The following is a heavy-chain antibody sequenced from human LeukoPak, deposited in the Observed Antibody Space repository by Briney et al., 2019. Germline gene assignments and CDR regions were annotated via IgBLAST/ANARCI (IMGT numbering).Heavy chain of an antibody. Sequence: GGSLRLSCAASGFTFSDYCMSWIRQAPGKGLEWVSYISSSGSTIYYADSVKGRFTISRDNAKNSLYLQMNSLRAEDTAVYYCARDRVEYYYDSSGYPGDYWGQGTLVTVSS. D-gene: IGHD3-22*01. CDR1: GFTFSDYC. V-gene: IGHV3-11*04. J-gene: IGHJ4*02. CDR2: ISSSGSTI. CDR3: ARDRVEYYYDSSGYPGDY.